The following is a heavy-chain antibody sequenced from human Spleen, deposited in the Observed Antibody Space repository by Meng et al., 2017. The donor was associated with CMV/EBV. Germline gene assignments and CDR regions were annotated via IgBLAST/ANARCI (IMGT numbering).Heavy chain of an antibody. V-gene: IGHV3-7*01. CDR2: IKQDGSDK. CDR1: GGSINNYY. CDR3: ARRHYFDY. Sequence: ETLSLTCTVSGGSINNYYWSWIRQPPGKGLEWVASIKQDGSDKYYVDSVKGRFTISRDNAKNSLYLQMNSLRAEDAAVYYCARRHYFDYWGQGTLVTVSS. J-gene: IGHJ4*02.